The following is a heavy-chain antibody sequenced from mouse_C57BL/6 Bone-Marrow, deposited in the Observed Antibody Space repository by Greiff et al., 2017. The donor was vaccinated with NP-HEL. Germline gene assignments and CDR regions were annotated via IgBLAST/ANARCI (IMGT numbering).Heavy chain of an antibody. Sequence: VQLKQPGAELVRPGTSVKLSCKASGYTFTSYWMHWVKQRPGQGLEWIGVIDPSDSYTNSNQKFKGKATLTVDTSSSTAYMQLSSLTSEDSAVYYCADSDWCFDVWGTGTTVTVSS. CDR2: IDPSDSYT. J-gene: IGHJ1*03. D-gene: IGHD3-2*01. V-gene: IGHV1-59*01. CDR1: GYTFTSYW. CDR3: ADSDWCFDV.